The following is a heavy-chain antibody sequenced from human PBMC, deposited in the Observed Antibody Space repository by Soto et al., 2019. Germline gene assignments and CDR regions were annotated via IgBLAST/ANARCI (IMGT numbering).Heavy chain of an antibody. D-gene: IGHD2-2*01. CDR1: GGSLTDHF. V-gene: IGHV4-34*01. Sequence: QVQLQQWGAGLLKPSETLSLSCAVHGGSLTDHFWTWIRQSPGKGLEWIGDVSHSGVTDYNPSLESRVIISVDTSKNQLSLKLSAVTAADSAVYYCATLDCGSTSGYGGGWFDPWGQGTLVTVSS. CDR3: ATLDCGSTSGYGGGWFDP. CDR2: VSHSGVT. J-gene: IGHJ5*02.